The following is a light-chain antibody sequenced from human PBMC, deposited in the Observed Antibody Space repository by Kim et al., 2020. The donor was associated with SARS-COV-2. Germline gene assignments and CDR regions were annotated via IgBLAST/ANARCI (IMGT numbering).Light chain of an antibody. CDR3: QSYDGSSVV. J-gene: IGLJ2*01. Sequence: NFMLTQPHSVSESPGKTVTISCTRSSGSIASNYVQWYQQRPGSAPTTVIYEENQRPSGVPDRFSGSIDSSSNSASLTISGLKTEDEAGYYCQSYDGSSVVFGGGTQLT. CDR2: EEN. CDR1: SGSIASNY. V-gene: IGLV6-57*04.